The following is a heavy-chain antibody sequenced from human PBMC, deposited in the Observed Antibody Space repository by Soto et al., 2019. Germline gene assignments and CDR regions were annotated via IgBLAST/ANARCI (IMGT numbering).Heavy chain of an antibody. CDR1: SGCMNSGGYY. CDR3: VRGYTCGGDCYSGFGL. Sequence: LASTVCSGCMNSGGYYWCWIRQHRGKGLEWIAYIYYSGSTYYNPSLKSRVTISVDTSKNQFSLKLSSVTAADTAVYYFVRGYTCGGDCYSGFGLCGEPTLVTV. CDR2: IYYSGST. D-gene: IGHD2-21*02. V-gene: IGHV4-31*03. J-gene: IGHJ5*02.